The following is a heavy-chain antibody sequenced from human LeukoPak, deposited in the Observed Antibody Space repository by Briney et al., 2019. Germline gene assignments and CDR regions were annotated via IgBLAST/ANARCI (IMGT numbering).Heavy chain of an antibody. V-gene: IGHV3-7*01. CDR2: IKRDGSEK. CDR3: GVVV. J-gene: IGHJ6*04. Sequence: GGSLRLSCAASGFTFTDYWMSWVRQAPGKGLEWVANIKRDGSEKYYVDSVKGRFTISRDNAENSLYLQMNSLRAEDTAVYYCGVVVWGKGTTVTVST. CDR1: GFTFTDYW.